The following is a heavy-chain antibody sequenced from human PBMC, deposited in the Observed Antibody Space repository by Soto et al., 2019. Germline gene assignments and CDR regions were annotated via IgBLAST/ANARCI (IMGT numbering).Heavy chain of an antibody. CDR1: GGSIISSNW. CDR2: IYHSGST. D-gene: IGHD3-9*01. J-gene: IGHJ4*02. CDR3: ARRDWSGSTSHFYFDY. Sequence: PSETLSLTCAVSGGSIISSNWWNWVRQPPGKGLEWIGEIYHSGSTYYKPSLKSRVATSVDTSKNQFSLKLTSATAGDTAVYYCARRDWSGSTSHFYFDYWGQGVLVTVSS. V-gene: IGHV4-4*02.